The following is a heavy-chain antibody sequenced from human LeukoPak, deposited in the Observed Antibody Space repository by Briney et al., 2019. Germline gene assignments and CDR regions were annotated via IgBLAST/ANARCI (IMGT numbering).Heavy chain of an antibody. CDR3: ARLRRGY. V-gene: IGHV3-53*01. CDR2: IKSDGTT. J-gene: IGHJ4*02. CDR1: GLTVTSNH. Sequence: GGSLRLSCAASGLTVTSNHMSWVRQAPGKGLEWVSLIKSDGTTEYADTVKGRFTISRDNSKNTLFLQMNSLRVEDTAVYYCARLRRGYWGRGTPVTVSS.